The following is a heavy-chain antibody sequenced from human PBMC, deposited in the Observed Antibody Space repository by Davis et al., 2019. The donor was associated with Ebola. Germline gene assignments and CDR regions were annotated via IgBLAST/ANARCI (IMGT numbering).Heavy chain of an antibody. CDR1: GFTFSSFA. D-gene: IGHD2-15*01. CDR2: ISYSGNTT. J-gene: IGHJ4*02. V-gene: IGHV3-23*01. CDR3: ARAPTADYCRGMNCYLDF. Sequence: GGSLRLSCAASGFTFSSFAMNWVRQAPGEGLAWVSGISYSGNTTKYEDSVQGRFTISRDNSKNTLYLQLDSLRAEDTAVYYCARAPTADYCRGMNCYLDFWGQGTLVTVSS.